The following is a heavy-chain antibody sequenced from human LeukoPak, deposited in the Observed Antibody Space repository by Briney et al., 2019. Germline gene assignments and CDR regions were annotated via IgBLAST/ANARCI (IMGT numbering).Heavy chain of an antibody. D-gene: IGHD2-8*01. CDR3: GGVSVP. CDR1: GGSSSGYY. Sequence: SENLSLTSAVYGGSSSGYYWSWIRQPPGKGLEWIGEINHSGRTNYNPSLKSRVTISVDTSKNQFSRKLISVTAADTAVYYCGGVSVPGGQGTLVTVSS. J-gene: IGHJ5*02. CDR2: INHSGRT. V-gene: IGHV4-34*01.